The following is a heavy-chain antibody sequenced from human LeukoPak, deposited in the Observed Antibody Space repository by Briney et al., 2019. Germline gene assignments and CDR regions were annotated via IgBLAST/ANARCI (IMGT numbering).Heavy chain of an antibody. CDR2: TNPNSGGT. Sequence: GASVTVSFRASGYTFTVYYMHWVRQPPGQGLEGMGWTNPNSGGTNYAQKSQGWVTMTRDTSISTAYMELSRLRSDDTAVYYCARGPFFRSAFDIWGQGTMVTVSS. CDR1: GYTFTVYY. V-gene: IGHV1-2*04. D-gene: IGHD3-3*02. J-gene: IGHJ3*02. CDR3: ARGPFFRSAFDI.